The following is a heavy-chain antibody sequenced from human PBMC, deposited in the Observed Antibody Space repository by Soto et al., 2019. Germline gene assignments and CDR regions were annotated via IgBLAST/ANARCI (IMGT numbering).Heavy chain of an antibody. V-gene: IGHV1-46*01. D-gene: IGHD6-13*01. Sequence: QVQLVQSGAEVKKPGASVKVSCMASGYTFTNFFIHWVRQAPGQGLEWMGIINPSGGSTRDAQIFQGRVTMTRDTSTSTVYMELSSLRSEDTGMFYCARDSGNGTNWYEGYFDSWGQGTLVTVSS. CDR2: INPSGGST. CDR1: GYTFTNFF. J-gene: IGHJ4*02. CDR3: ARDSGNGTNWYEGYFDS.